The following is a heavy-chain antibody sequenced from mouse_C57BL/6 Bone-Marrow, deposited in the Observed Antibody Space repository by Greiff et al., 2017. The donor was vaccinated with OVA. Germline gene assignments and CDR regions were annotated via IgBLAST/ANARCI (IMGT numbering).Heavy chain of an antibody. CDR1: GYTFTSYD. D-gene: IGHD2-2*01. Sequence: VQLQQSGPELVKPGASVKLSCKASGYTFTSYDINWVKQRPGQGLEWIGWIYPRDGSTKYNEKFKGKATLTVDKPSSTAYMQLSSLTSEDSAVYYCARGYYGYDEGTWFAYWGQGTLVTVSA. CDR3: ARGYYGYDEGTWFAY. CDR2: IYPRDGST. J-gene: IGHJ3*01. V-gene: IGHV1-85*01.